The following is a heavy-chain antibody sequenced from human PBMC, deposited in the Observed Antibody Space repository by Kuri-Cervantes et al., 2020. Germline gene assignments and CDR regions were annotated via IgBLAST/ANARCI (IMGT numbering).Heavy chain of an antibody. CDR3: ARSLGIAARRGANY. CDR1: GGSISSSSYY. V-gene: IGHV4-39*01. CDR2: TYYSGST. D-gene: IGHD6-6*01. J-gene: IGHJ4*02. Sequence: SETLSLTCTVSGGSISSSSYYWGWIRQPPGKGLEWIGSTYYSGSTYYNPSLKSRVTISVDTSKNQFSLKLSSVTAADTAVYYCARSLGIAARRGANYWGQGTLVTVSS.